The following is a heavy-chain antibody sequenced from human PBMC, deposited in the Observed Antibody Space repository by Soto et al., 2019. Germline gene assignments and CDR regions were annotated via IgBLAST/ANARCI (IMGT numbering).Heavy chain of an antibody. V-gene: IGHV3-48*03. Sequence: LRLSCAASGFTFSSYEMNWVRQAPGKGLEWVSSISSSGSTIYYADSVKGRFTISRDNAKNSLYLQMNSLRAEDTAVYYCARSWGVYCSSTSCYSPWFDPWGQGTLVTVSS. D-gene: IGHD2-2*02. CDR1: GFTFSSYE. J-gene: IGHJ5*02. CDR3: ARSWGVYCSSTSCYSPWFDP. CDR2: ISSSGSTI.